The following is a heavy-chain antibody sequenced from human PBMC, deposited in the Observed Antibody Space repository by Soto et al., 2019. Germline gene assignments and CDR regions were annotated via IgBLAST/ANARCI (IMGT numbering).Heavy chain of an antibody. CDR1: GFTFSSYS. Sequence: EVQLVESGGGLVKPGGSLRLSCAASGFTFSSYSMNWVRQAPGKGLEWVSSISSSSSYIYYADSVKGRFTISRDNAKNSLYLKMNSLRAEDTAVYYCARAEYNWNSFDYWGQGTLVTVSS. D-gene: IGHD1-20*01. CDR2: ISSSSSYI. V-gene: IGHV3-21*01. CDR3: ARAEYNWNSFDY. J-gene: IGHJ4*02.